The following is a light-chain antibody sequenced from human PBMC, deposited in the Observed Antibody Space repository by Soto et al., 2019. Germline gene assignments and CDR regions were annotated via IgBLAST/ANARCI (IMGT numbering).Light chain of an antibody. CDR2: WAS. CDR1: QSVLYSPNNESY. J-gene: IGKJ1*01. Sequence: IVMTQSPDSLAVSLVESATINCKSSQSVLYSPNNESYLAWYQHKPGQPPKMLIYWASIRESGVPDRFSGSGSGTDFTLTISSLQSEDVAVYYCQQYYTNSWSFGQGTKVDIK. V-gene: IGKV4-1*01. CDR3: QQYYTNSWS.